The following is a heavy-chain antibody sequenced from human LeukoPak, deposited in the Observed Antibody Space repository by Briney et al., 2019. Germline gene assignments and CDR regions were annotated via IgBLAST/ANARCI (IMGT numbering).Heavy chain of an antibody. CDR2: IYYSGST. Sequence: PSETLSLTCTVSGGSISSSSYYWGWIRQPPGKGLEWIGSIYYSGSTYYNPSLKSRVTISVDTSKNQFSLKLSSVTAADTAVYYCARLPVTRPLLDYWGQGTLVTVSS. CDR1: GGSISSSSYY. D-gene: IGHD4-17*01. CDR3: ARLPVTRPLLDY. J-gene: IGHJ4*02. V-gene: IGHV4-39*01.